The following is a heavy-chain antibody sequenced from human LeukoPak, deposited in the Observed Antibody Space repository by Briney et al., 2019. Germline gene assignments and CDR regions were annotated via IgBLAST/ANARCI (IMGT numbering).Heavy chain of an antibody. Sequence: PSETLSLTCTVSGGSISSYYWSWIRQPPGKGLEWIACISYSGSTKYNPSLKSRVTISVDTSKNQLSLKLSSMTAADTAVYYCAGEPGFDSSGYLNWFDPWGQGTLVTVSS. CDR3: AGEPGFDSSGYLNWFDP. CDR2: ISYSGST. J-gene: IGHJ5*02. D-gene: IGHD3-22*01. V-gene: IGHV4-59*01. CDR1: GGSISSYY.